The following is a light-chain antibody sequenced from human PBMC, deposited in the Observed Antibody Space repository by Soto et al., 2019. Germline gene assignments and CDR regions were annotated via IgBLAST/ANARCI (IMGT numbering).Light chain of an antibody. J-gene: IGKJ4*01. CDR1: SSVSSRD. V-gene: IGKV3-20*01. CDR3: QQYGHSPLT. Sequence: TVLTQSPDTLSLSPGGRATLSCRASSSVSSRDLAWYQQKPGQGPRLLMYGASRRATGIPYRFSGSGSGTDFTLTINKLEPGDSAVYYCQQYGHSPLTFGGGTKVDI. CDR2: GAS.